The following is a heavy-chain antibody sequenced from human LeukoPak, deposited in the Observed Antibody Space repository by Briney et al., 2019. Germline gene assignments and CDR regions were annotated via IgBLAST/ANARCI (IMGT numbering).Heavy chain of an antibody. CDR1: GYTFTSYD. CDR2: MNPNSGNT. J-gene: IGHJ6*02. Sequence: ASVKVSCKASGYTFTSYDINWVRQATGQGLEWMRWMNPNSGNTGYAQKFQGRVTMTRNTSISTAYMELSSLRSEDTAVYYCARGRYYDSSGYRYYYYGMDVWGQGTTVTVSS. V-gene: IGHV1-8*01. D-gene: IGHD3-22*01. CDR3: ARGRYYDSSGYRYYYYGMDV.